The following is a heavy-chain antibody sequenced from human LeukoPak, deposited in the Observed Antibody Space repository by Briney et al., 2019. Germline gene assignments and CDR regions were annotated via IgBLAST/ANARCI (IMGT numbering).Heavy chain of an antibody. V-gene: IGHV3-11*03. Sequence: KSGGSLRLSCAASGLTFSDYYMSWIRQAPGKGLEWVSYISGSSSFTKYADSVKGRFTISRDNAKNSLYLQMSSLRAEDTAVYYCARWFGSGSYYGYWGQGTLVTVSS. CDR1: GLTFSDYY. D-gene: IGHD3-10*01. CDR3: ARWFGSGSYYGY. J-gene: IGHJ4*02. CDR2: ISGSSSFT.